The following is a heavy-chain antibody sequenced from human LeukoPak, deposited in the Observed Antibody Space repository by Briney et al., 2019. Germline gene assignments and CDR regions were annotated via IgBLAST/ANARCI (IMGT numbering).Heavy chain of an antibody. D-gene: IGHD2-2*01. Sequence: SQTLSLTCAISGDSGSSNSAAWNWIRQSPSRGLEWLGRTYYRSKWYNDYAVSVKSRITINPDTSKNQFSLQLNSVTPEDTAVYYCARGGFWSSTSCYREDNWFDPWGQGTLVTVSS. CDR2: TYYRSKWYN. V-gene: IGHV6-1*01. CDR3: ARGGFWSSTSCYREDNWFDP. CDR1: GDSGSSNSAA. J-gene: IGHJ5*02.